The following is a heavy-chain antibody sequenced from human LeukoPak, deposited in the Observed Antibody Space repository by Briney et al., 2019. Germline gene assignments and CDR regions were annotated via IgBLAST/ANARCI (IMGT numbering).Heavy chain of an antibody. CDR1: GFTVSSYG. V-gene: IGHV3-30*18. J-gene: IGHJ6*02. CDR3: ANSDSIDYYYYGMDV. D-gene: IGHD4-11*01. Sequence: GGSLRLSCAASGFTVSSYGMHWVRQAPGKGLEWVAVISYDGSNKYYADSVKGRFTISRDNSKNTLYLQMNSLRAEDTAVYYCANSDSIDYYYYGMDVWGQGTTVTVSS. CDR2: ISYDGSNK.